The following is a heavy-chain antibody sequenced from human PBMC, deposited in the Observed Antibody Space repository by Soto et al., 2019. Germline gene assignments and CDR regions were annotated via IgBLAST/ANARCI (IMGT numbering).Heavy chain of an antibody. D-gene: IGHD3-22*01. CDR3: ARVDRVTMIVVVITSGRFDY. CDR1: GGSFSGYY. CDR2: INHSGST. Sequence: QVQLQQWGAGLLKPSETLSLTCAVYGGSFSGYYWSWIRQPPGKGLEWIGEINHSGSTNYNPSLKSRVTISVDTSKNQFSLKLSSVTAADTAVYYCARVDRVTMIVVVITSGRFDYWGQGTLVTVSS. J-gene: IGHJ4*02. V-gene: IGHV4-34*01.